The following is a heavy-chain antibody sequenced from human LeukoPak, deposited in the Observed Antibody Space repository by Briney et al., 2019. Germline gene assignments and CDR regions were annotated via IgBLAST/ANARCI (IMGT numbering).Heavy chain of an antibody. V-gene: IGHV3-30*18. D-gene: IGHD6-13*01. CDR2: ISYDGSNK. Sequence: GRSLSLSRAASGFTFSSYGMHWVRQAPGKGLEWVAVISYDGSNKYYADSVKGRFTISRDNSKNTLYLQMNSLRAEDTAVYYCAKDSWGEQQLNPHFDYWGQGTLVTVSS. J-gene: IGHJ4*02. CDR1: GFTFSSYG. CDR3: AKDSWGEQQLNPHFDY.